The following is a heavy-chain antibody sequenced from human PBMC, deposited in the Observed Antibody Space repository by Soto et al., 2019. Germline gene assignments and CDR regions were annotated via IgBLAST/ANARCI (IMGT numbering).Heavy chain of an antibody. CDR1: GYTFTNFD. V-gene: IGHV1-8*01. CDR3: ARYTHGQGFKG. CDR2: MRANSGDR. Sequence: QVQLVQSGAEVKKPGASVKVSCKPSGYTFTNFDLNWVRQAAGKGLEWLGWMRANSGDRGHAQKFRGRVSLTRDTSMITACMELSSLRAEDTSVYYGARYTHGQGFKGWGQGNLVIVSS. J-gene: IGHJ4*02. D-gene: IGHD2-15*01.